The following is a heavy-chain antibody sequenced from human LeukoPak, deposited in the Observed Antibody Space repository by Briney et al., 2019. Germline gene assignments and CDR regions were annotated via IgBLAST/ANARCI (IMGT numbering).Heavy chain of an antibody. CDR1: GASISSYF. J-gene: IGHJ1*01. V-gene: IGHV4-59*08. CDR2: IYYTGTT. CDR3: ARLLSCGSDCYYFRH. Sequence: SETLSLTCTVSGASISSYFWSWIRQPPGKGLEWIGYIYYTGTTSYNPSFKSRATTSVDTSKNQFPLQLTSVTAADTAVYFCARLLSCGSDCYYFRHWGQGTLVSVSS. D-gene: IGHD2-21*01.